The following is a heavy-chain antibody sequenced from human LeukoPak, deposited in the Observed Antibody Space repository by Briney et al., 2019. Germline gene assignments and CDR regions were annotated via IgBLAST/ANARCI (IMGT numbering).Heavy chain of an antibody. V-gene: IGHV3-23*01. J-gene: IGHJ4*02. D-gene: IGHD3-22*01. CDR1: GFTFSSYG. CDR3: AKERYDSSDYYDY. Sequence: GGSLRLSCAASGFTFSSYGISWVRQAPGKGLEWVSAISGSGGSTYYADSVKGRFTISRDNSKNTLYLQMNSLRAEDTAVYYCAKERYDSSDYYDYWGQGTLVTVSS. CDR2: ISGSGGST.